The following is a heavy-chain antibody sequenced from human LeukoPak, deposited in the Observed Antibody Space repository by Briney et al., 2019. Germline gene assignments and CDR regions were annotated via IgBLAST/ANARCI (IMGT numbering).Heavy chain of an antibody. V-gene: IGHV1-8*01. CDR2: MNPNSGNT. CDR1: GYTFTSYD. D-gene: IGHD3-3*01. Sequence: ASVKVSCKASGYTFTSYDINWVRQATGQGLEWMGWMNPNSGNTGYAQKFQGRVTMTRNTSISAAYMELSSLRSEDTAVYYCARVVRNDFWSGYYRKGLDYWGQGTLVTVPS. CDR3: ARVVRNDFWSGYYRKGLDY. J-gene: IGHJ4*02.